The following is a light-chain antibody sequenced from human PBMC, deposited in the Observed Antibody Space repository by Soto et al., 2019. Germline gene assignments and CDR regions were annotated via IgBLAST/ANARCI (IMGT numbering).Light chain of an antibody. Sequence: ETVLTQSPGTLSLSPGERATLSCRASQSVSSSYLAWYQQKPGQAPRLLIYGASSRATGIPDRFSGSGSGTDFTLTISRREPEDVAVYYCQQYVSSPPSWTFGQGTKVEI. CDR1: QSVSSSY. CDR3: QQYVSSPPSWT. J-gene: IGKJ1*01. CDR2: GAS. V-gene: IGKV3-20*01.